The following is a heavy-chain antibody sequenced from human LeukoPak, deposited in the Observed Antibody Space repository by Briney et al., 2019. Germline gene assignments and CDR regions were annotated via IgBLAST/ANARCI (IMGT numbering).Heavy chain of an antibody. V-gene: IGHV1-18*01. CDR3: AREPYQLPPYYFDY. Sequence: APVKVSCKASGYTFTSYGISWVRQAPGQGLEWMGWISAYNGNTNYAQKLQGRVTMTTDTSTSTAYMELRSLRSDDTAVYYCAREPYQLPPYYFDYWGQGTLVTVSS. CDR2: ISAYNGNT. J-gene: IGHJ4*02. D-gene: IGHD2-2*01. CDR1: GYTFTSYG.